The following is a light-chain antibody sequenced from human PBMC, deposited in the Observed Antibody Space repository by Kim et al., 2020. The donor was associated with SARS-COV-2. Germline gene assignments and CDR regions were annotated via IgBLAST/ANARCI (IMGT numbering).Light chain of an antibody. CDR3: NSRDSSGNVV. J-gene: IGLJ2*01. CDR2: GKN. CDR1: SLRSYY. V-gene: IGLV3-19*01. Sequence: SSELTQDPAVSVALGQTVRITCQGDSLRSYYASWYQQKPGQAPVLVIYGKNNRPSGLPARFSGSSPGNTASLTITGAQAEDEADYYCNSRDSSGNVVFGG.